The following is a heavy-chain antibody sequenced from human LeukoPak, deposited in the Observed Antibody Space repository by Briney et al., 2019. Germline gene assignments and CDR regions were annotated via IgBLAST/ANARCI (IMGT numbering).Heavy chain of an antibody. V-gene: IGHV4-61*02. J-gene: IGHJ4*02. D-gene: IGHD4/OR15-4a*01. CDR3: AGRAIAVTMREY. CDR1: GGSLNDNTYY. Sequence: SETLSLTCALSGGSLNDNTYYWSWIRQPAGKGLEWIGRIYTSGSTNYNPSLKSRVSISLDTSKNQFSLKLTSVTAADTAVYYCAGRAIAVTMREYWGQGTLVTVFS. CDR2: IYTSGST.